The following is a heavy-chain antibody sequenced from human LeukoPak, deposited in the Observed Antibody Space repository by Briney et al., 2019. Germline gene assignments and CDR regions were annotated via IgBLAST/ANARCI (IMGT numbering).Heavy chain of an antibody. D-gene: IGHD5-12*01. Sequence: GGALRLPWAASGFTFRDYYMSWIRQAPGKELEGGSYISSSGSTIYYADSVKGRFTISRDNAKNSLYLQMNSLRAEDTAVYYCAKRSSEWVRSLTLYFDYWGQGTLVTVSS. V-gene: IGHV3-11*01. CDR2: ISSSGSTI. CDR3: AKRSSEWVRSLTLYFDY. J-gene: IGHJ4*02. CDR1: GFTFRDYY.